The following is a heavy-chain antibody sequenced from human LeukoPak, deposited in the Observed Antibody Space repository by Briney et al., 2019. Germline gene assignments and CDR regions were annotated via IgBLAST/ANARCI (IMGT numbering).Heavy chain of an antibody. CDR3: ARDKGTSYLSSFDY. CDR2: IYYSGTT. Sequence: SETLSLTCIVSGGSISNYYWSWIRQSPGTGLEWIGFIYYSGTTNYNPSLKSRVTISVDTSKNHFSLKLSSVTAADTAVYYCARDKGTSYLSSFDYWGQGTLVTVSS. D-gene: IGHD6-6*01. J-gene: IGHJ4*02. CDR1: GGSISNYY. V-gene: IGHV4-59*01.